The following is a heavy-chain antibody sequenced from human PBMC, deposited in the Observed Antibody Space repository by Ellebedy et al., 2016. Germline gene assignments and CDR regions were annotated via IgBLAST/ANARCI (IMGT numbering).Heavy chain of an antibody. CDR2: IYYSGST. D-gene: IGHD6-19*01. J-gene: IGHJ6*02. Sequence: SETLSLXXTVSGVPISSGGYYWSWIRQHPGKGLEWIGYIYYSGSTYYNPSLKSRVTISVDTSKNQFSLKLSSVTAADTAVYYCAREGRGKQWLGVGYYYYGMDGWGQGTKVTVSS. CDR3: AREGRGKQWLGVGYYYYGMDG. CDR1: GVPISSGGYY. V-gene: IGHV4-31*03.